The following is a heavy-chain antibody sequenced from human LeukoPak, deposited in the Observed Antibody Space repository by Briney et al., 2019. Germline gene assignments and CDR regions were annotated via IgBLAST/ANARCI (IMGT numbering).Heavy chain of an antibody. D-gene: IGHD6-19*01. CDR2: ISSSSSYI. CDR3: ARDWDSSGPYYFDY. CDR1: GFTFSSYS. Sequence: GGSLRLSCAASGFTFSSYSKNWVRQAPGKGPEWVSSISSSSSYIYYADSVKGRFTISRDNAKNSLYLQMNSLRAEDTAVYYCARDWDSSGPYYFDYWGQGTLVTVSS. J-gene: IGHJ4*02. V-gene: IGHV3-21*01.